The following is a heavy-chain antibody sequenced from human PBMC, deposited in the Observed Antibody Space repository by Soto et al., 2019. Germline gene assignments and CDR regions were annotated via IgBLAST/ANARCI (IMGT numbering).Heavy chain of an antibody. CDR1: TFPFSTYW. J-gene: IGHJ6*02. V-gene: IGHV3-7*01. CDR2: IHRDEIEK. Sequence: GGSLRLSCAASTFPFSTYWRTWVRQAPGKGLEWVANIHRDEIEKYYMDSVKGRFTISRDNAKNSLYLQMTSLRAEDTAVYYCAGGNALDVWGQGTTVTVYS. CDR3: AGGNALDV.